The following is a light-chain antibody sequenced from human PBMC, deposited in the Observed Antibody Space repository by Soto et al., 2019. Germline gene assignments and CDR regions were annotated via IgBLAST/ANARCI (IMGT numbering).Light chain of an antibody. CDR2: GAS. CDR3: QQYRISPFT. V-gene: IGKV3-20*01. J-gene: IGKJ5*01. CDR1: QSVSSSY. Sequence: IVLAHSYGTLSFSPGERATLSCRASQSVSSSYLAWYQQKPGQAPRLLIYGASSRATGIPARFSGSGSGTDFTLTISRLEPEDFAVYYCQQYRISPFTFGQGTRLEIK.